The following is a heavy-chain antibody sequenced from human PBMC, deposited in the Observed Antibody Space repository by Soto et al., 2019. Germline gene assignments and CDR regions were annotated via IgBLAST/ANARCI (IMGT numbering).Heavy chain of an antibody. CDR2: ISYDGSNK. V-gene: IGHV3-30*18. J-gene: IGHJ6*02. CDR1: GFTFSSYG. CDR3: AKEDFWSGYPEHPYYYYGMDV. D-gene: IGHD3-3*01. Sequence: GGSLRLSCAASGFTFSSYGMHWVRQAPGKGLEWVAVISYDGSNKYYADSVKGRFTISRDNSKNTLYLQMNSLRAEDTAVYYCAKEDFWSGYPEHPYYYYGMDVWGQGTTVTVSS.